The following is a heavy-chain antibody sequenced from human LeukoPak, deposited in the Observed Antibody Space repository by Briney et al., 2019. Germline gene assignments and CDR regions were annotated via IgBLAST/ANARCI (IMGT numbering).Heavy chain of an antibody. J-gene: IGHJ4*02. CDR3: TANTNYDLWSGYYGPPDC. D-gene: IGHD3-3*01. CDR1: GLTFTNAW. Sequence: PGGSLRLSCEASGLTFTNAWMSWVRQTPGKGLEWVGRIESKADGGTTDYATPVKGRFSISRDDSKNTLYLQMSSLKTEDTAVYYCTANTNYDLWSGYYGPPDCWGQGTLVTVSS. CDR2: IESKADGGTT. V-gene: IGHV3-15*04.